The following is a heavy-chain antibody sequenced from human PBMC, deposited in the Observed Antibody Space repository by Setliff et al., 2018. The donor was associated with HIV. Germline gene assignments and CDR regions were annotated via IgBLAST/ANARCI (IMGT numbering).Heavy chain of an antibody. CDR2: VSTYNGNA. Sequence: ASVKVSCKASGSTFTSYGVSWVRQAPGRGLEWMAWVSTYNGNANYAQKFQGRVTIIRDTSASTAYMELSSLRSEDTAVYYCARAHLTGTTVGLADYWGQGTLVTVSS. CDR1: GSTFTSYG. CDR3: ARAHLTGTTVGLADY. J-gene: IGHJ4*02. D-gene: IGHD1-7*01. V-gene: IGHV1-18*01.